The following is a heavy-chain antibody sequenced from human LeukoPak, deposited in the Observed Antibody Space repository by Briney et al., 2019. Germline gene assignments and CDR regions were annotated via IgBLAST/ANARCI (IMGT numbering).Heavy chain of an antibody. D-gene: IGHD3-22*01. CDR3: AYYDSSGYYYGRLRY. Sequence: QSGGSLRLSCAASGFYFSSHAMTWVRQTPTKGLEWVSSITAGGGSIQYADFVKGRFTISRDNSKNTLYLQMNSLRAEDTAIYFCAYYDSSGYYYGRLRYWGQGTPVTVSS. CDR1: GFYFSSHA. J-gene: IGHJ4*02. CDR2: ITAGGGSI. V-gene: IGHV3-23*01.